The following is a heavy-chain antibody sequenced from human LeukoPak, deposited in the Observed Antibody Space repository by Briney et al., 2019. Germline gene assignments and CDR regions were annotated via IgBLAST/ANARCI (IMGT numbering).Heavy chain of an antibody. Sequence: GGSLRLSCAASGFSFSSYAMSWVRQAPGGGLEWVSVISGSGGSTYYADSVKGRFTISRDNSKNTLYLQMNSLRAEDTAVYYCAKSMVRGVIIGFDYWGQGTLVTVSS. CDR3: AKSMVRGVIIGFDY. D-gene: IGHD3-10*01. CDR1: GFSFSSYA. CDR2: ISGSGGST. J-gene: IGHJ4*02. V-gene: IGHV3-23*01.